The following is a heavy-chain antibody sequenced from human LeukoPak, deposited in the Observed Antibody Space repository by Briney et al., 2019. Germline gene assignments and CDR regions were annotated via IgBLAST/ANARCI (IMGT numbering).Heavy chain of an antibody. V-gene: IGHV4-59*01. CDR2: IYYSGNT. J-gene: IGHJ4*02. Sequence: SETLSLTCTVSGGSISSYFWTWIRQPPGKGLEWIGYIYYSGNTNYNPSLKSRVTISVDTSKNQFSLKLSSVTAADTAVYYCARADPPAVIDYWGQGTLVTVSS. CDR3: ARADPPAVIDY. D-gene: IGHD3-22*01. CDR1: GGSISSYF.